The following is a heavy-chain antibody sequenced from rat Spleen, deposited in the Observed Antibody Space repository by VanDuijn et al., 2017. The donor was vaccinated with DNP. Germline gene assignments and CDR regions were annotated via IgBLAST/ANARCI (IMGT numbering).Heavy chain of an antibody. CDR3: AKNSGYYFDY. V-gene: IGHV5-46*01. CDR1: GFTFSSFP. J-gene: IGHJ2*01. D-gene: IGHD4-3*01. CDR2: ISASGGST. Sequence: EVQLVESGGGLVQPGGSMKLSCAASGFTFSSFPMAWVRQAATKGLEWVATISASGGSTYYRDSVKGRFTLSRDNAKSTLYLQMNSLKSEDTATYYCAKNSGYYFDYWGQGVMVTVSS.